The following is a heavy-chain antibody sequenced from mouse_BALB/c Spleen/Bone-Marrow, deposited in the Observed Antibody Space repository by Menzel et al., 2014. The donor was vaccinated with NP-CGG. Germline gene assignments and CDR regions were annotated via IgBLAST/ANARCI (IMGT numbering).Heavy chain of an antibody. CDR2: IDPENGST. V-gene: IGHV14-3*02. CDR1: GFNFTDTY. CDR3: AIGLLQYSYAMDY. D-gene: IGHD2-3*01. Sequence: SGAELVTPGASVKLSCTASGFNFTDTYMHWVKQRPEQGLEWIGRIDPENGSTNYAPKLQGQAPIPSDTSSNTAYLQPGSLKSENTAVYYLAIGLLQYSYAMDYWGQGTSVTGS. J-gene: IGHJ4*01.